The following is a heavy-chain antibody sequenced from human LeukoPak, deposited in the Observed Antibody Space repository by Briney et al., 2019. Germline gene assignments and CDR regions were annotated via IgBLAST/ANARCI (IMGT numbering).Heavy chain of an antibody. J-gene: IGHJ3*02. Sequence: SVKVSCEASGGTFSSYAISWVRQAPGQGLEWMGRVIPILGIANYAQKFQGRVTITADKSTSTAYMELSSLRSEDTAVYYCARVGRSLVAAPGAFDIWGQGTMVTVSS. CDR1: GGTFSSYA. CDR2: VIPILGIA. V-gene: IGHV1-69*04. D-gene: IGHD2-15*01. CDR3: ARVGRSLVAAPGAFDI.